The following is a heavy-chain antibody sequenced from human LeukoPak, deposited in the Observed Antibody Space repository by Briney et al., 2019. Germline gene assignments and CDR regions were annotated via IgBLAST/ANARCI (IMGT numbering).Heavy chain of an antibody. CDR2: INPSGGST. Sequence: GASVKVSCKASGYTFTRYYMHWVRQAPGQGLEWMGIINPSGGSTRYAQKFQGRVTMTRDTSTSTVYMELSSLRSEDTAVYYCARDPSKYLYYYYGMDVWRQGTTVTVSS. CDR3: ARDPSKYLYYYYGMDV. V-gene: IGHV1-46*01. D-gene: IGHD4-11*01. J-gene: IGHJ6*02. CDR1: GYTFTRYY.